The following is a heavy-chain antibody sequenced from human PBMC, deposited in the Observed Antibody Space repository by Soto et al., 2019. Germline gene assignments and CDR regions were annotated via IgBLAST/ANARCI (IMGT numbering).Heavy chain of an antibody. D-gene: IGHD3-10*01. J-gene: IGHJ4*02. CDR3: ARGVTMVRGVIHTPYFDY. Sequence: QVQLQESGPGLVKPSQTLSLTCTVSGGSISSGVYYWSWIRQHPGKDLEWIGYIYYSGNTYYNPSLKSRVTISEDPSKNQFSLKLSSVTAADTAVYYCARGVTMVRGVIHTPYFDYWGQGTLVTVSS. CDR1: GGSISSGVYY. CDR2: IYYSGNT. V-gene: IGHV4-31*03.